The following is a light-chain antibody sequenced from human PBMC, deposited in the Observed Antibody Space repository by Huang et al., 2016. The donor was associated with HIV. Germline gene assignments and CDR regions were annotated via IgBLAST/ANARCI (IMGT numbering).Light chain of an antibody. CDR3: QQYNNWPRT. CDR1: QSVSSN. CDR2: VAT. J-gene: IGKJ1*01. Sequence: EIVMTQSPATLSVSPGERATLSCRAGQSVSSNLAWYQQKPGQSPRILIYVATTRATGIPARFSGTGSGTGFPLTISSLQSEDFAVYYCQQYNNWPRTFGQGTKVDIK. V-gene: IGKV3-15*01.